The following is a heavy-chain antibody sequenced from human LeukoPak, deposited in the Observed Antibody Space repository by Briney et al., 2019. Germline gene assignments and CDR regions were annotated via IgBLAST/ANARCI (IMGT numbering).Heavy chain of an antibody. Sequence: PSQTLSLTCTVSGGSISSGGYYWSWIRQHPGKGLEWIGYIYYSGSTYYNPSLKSRVTISVDTSKNQFSLKLSSVTAADTAVYYCAREGADCSSTSCFIDYWGQGTLVTVPS. CDR2: IYYSGST. V-gene: IGHV4-31*03. CDR3: AREGADCSSTSCFIDY. CDR1: GGSISSGGYY. J-gene: IGHJ4*02. D-gene: IGHD2-2*01.